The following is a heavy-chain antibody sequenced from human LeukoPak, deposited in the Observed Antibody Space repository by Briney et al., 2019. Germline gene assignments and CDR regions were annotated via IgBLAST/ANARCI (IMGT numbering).Heavy chain of an antibody. D-gene: IGHD5-24*01. J-gene: IGHJ4*02. CDR2: IGAYNGNT. Sequence: WASVTVSFTASVYTFTSYGISWVRQAPGQGLEWMGWIGAYNGNTNYAQKLHGRVTMTTDTSTSTAYMELRSLRSDDTAVYYCAREDQEMATRYWGQGTLVTVSS. CDR3: AREDQEMATRY. V-gene: IGHV1-18*01. CDR1: VYTFTSYG.